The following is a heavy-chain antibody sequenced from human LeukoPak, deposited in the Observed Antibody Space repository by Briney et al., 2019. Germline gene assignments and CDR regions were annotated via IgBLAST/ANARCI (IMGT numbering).Heavy chain of an antibody. Sequence: PGGSLRLSCAASGFTFSASYMTWVRQAPGKGLEWLSYISGDSGDTNYADSVKGRFTISRDNAKNSLYLQMNSLGVEDTAVYFCARDPRTVRIWGQGTLVTVSS. D-gene: IGHD1-1*01. J-gene: IGHJ4*02. V-gene: IGHV3-11*06. CDR2: ISGDSGDT. CDR1: GFTFSASY. CDR3: ARDPRTVRI.